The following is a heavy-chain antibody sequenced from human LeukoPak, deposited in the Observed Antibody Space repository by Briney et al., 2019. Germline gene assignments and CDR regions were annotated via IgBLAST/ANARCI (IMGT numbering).Heavy chain of an antibody. D-gene: IGHD6-13*01. CDR1: GYTFTSYD. J-gene: IGHJ3*02. CDR2: MNPNSGNT. Sequence: ASVKVSCKASGYTFTSYDINWVRQATGQGLECMGWMNPNSGNTGYAQKFQGRVTITRNTSISTAYMELSSLRSEDTAVYYCAIRESAAGRDDAFDIWGQGTMVTVSS. V-gene: IGHV1-8*03. CDR3: AIRESAAGRDDAFDI.